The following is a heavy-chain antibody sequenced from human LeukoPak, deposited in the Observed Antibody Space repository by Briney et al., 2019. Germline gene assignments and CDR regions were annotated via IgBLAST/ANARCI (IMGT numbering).Heavy chain of an antibody. J-gene: IGHJ5*02. V-gene: IGHV4-34*01. CDR3: AREALSGYLNYNWFDP. CDR1: GGSFSGYY. Sequence: SETLSLTCAVYGGSFSGYYWSWIRQPPGKGLEWIGEINHSGSTNYNPSLKSRVTISADTSKNQFSLKLSSVTAADTAVYYCAREALSGYLNYNWFDPWGQGTLVTVSS. CDR2: INHSGST. D-gene: IGHD5-12*01.